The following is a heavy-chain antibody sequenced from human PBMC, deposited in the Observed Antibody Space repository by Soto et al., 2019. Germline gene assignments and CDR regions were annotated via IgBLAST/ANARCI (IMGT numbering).Heavy chain of an antibody. CDR3: ARDLWEHLFDY. CDR1: GYTFTTSG. D-gene: IGHD1-26*01. Sequence: QVPLVQSGAEVKKPGASVKVSCKASGYTFTTSGMHWVRQAPGQSLEWIGWINAGNGNTRYSPRFQGRVTITRDTSASTAYMELSSLMSEDTAVYYCARDLWEHLFDYWGQGTLVTISS. V-gene: IGHV1-3*01. CDR2: INAGNGNT. J-gene: IGHJ4*02.